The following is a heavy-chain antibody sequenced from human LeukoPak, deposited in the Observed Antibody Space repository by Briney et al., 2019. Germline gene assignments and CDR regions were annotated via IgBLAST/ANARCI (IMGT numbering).Heavy chain of an antibody. CDR1: GGTFSSYA. Sequence: SVKVSCKASGGTFSSYAISWVRQAPGQGLEWMGGIIPIFGTANYAQKFQGRVTITADASTSTAYMELSSLRSEETAVYYCARASYCSGGSCYSGREDWFDTWGQGTLVTVSS. V-gene: IGHV1-69*13. CDR2: IIPIFGTA. D-gene: IGHD2-15*01. CDR3: ARASYCSGGSCYSGREDWFDT. J-gene: IGHJ5*02.